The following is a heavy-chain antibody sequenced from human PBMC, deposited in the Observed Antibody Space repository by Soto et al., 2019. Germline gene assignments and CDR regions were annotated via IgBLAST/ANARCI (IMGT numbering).Heavy chain of an antibody. V-gene: IGHV3-23*01. D-gene: IGHD4-17*01. CDR3: AKGPLYHGDVSIYFAY. Sequence: GGSLRLSCAASGFTFSSYAMSWVRQAPGKGLEWVSAISGSGGSTYYADSVKGRFTISRDNSKNTLYLQMNSLRAEDTAVYYCAKGPLYHGDVSIYFAYWGQGTLVTVSS. CDR1: GFTFSSYA. CDR2: ISGSGGST. J-gene: IGHJ4*02.